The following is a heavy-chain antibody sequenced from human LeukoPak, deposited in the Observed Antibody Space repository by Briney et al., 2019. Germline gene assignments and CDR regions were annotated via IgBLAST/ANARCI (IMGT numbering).Heavy chain of an antibody. D-gene: IGHD2-21*02. CDR1: GGTFSSYA. CDR3: ATEALYCGGDCYFDY. J-gene: IGHJ4*02. V-gene: IGHV1-69*04. CDR2: IIPTLEIA. Sequence: SVKVSCKASGGTFSSYAISWVRQAPGQGLEWMGRIIPTLEIANYAQKFQGRVTITADKSTSTAYMELSSLRPEDTAVYYCATEALYCGGDCYFDYWGQGTLVTVSS.